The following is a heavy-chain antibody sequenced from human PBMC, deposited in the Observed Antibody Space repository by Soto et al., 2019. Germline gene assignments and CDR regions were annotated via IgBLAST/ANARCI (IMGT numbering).Heavy chain of an antibody. V-gene: IGHV3-21*06. J-gene: IGHJ4*02. CDR3: ARQSEDLTSNFDY. CDR1: GFTFTRYS. CDR2: ISSTTNYI. Sequence: GGSLRLSCAASGFTFTRYSMNWVRQAPGKGLEWVSSISSTTNYIYYGDSMKGRFTISRDNAKNSLYLEMNSLRAEDTAVYYCARQSEDLTSNFDYWGQGTLVTVSS.